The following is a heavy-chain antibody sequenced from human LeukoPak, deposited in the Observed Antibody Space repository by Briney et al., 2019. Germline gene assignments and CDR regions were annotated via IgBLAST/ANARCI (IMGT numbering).Heavy chain of an antibody. CDR3: AKGSCKGDY. V-gene: IGHV4-38-2*02. Sequence: SESLSLSCTVSGFSISSGYYWGGSRQPPGKGVGGFGSINHSGSTYYNPSLKRRVTISGDTSKNQHTLKLSSVTAADTAVECYAKGSCKGDYWGQGTLVTVSS. J-gene: IGHJ4*02. CDR1: GFSISSGYY. D-gene: IGHD2-15*01. CDR2: INHSGST.